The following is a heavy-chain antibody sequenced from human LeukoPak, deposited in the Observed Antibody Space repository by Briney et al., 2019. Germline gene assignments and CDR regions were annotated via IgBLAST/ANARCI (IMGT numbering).Heavy chain of an antibody. CDR2: ISGSGGST. V-gene: IGHV3-66*02. J-gene: IGHJ5*02. Sequence: GGSLRLSCAASGFTVSSNYMSWVRQAPGKGLEWVSAISGSGGSTYYADSVKGRFTISRDNSKNTLYLQMNSLRAEDTAVYYCARDRPISSSWYLRWFDPWGQGTLVTVSS. CDR1: GFTVSSNY. D-gene: IGHD6-13*01. CDR3: ARDRPISSSWYLRWFDP.